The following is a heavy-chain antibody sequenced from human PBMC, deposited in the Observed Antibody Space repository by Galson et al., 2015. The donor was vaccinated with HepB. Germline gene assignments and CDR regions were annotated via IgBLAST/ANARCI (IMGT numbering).Heavy chain of an antibody. V-gene: IGHV1-69*13. J-gene: IGHJ4*02. Sequence: SVKVSCKASGGTFSSYAISWVRQAPGQGLEWMGGIIPIFGTANYAQKFQGRVTITADESTSTAYMELSSLRSEVTAVYYCAREVKLDYDFWSGYYNVPSIFFDYWGQGTLVTVSS. CDR1: GGTFSSYA. CDR3: AREVKLDYDFWSGYYNVPSIFFDY. D-gene: IGHD3-3*01. CDR2: IIPIFGTA.